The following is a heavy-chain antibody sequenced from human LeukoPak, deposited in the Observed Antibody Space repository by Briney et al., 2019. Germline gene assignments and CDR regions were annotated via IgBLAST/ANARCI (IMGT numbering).Heavy chain of an antibody. Sequence: SVKVSCKASGGTFSSYVIIWVRQAPGQGLEWMGGIIPIFGTANYAQKFQGRVTITADKSTSTAYMELSSLRSEDTAVYYCARFRRSSRRDAFDIWGQGTMVTVSS. CDR2: IIPIFGTA. CDR1: GGTFSSYV. V-gene: IGHV1-69*06. D-gene: IGHD6-13*01. CDR3: ARFRRSSRRDAFDI. J-gene: IGHJ3*02.